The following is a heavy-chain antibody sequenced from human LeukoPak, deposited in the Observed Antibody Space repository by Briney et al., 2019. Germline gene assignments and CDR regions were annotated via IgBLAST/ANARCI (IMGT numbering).Heavy chain of an antibody. D-gene: IGHD3-10*01. Sequence: SETLSLTCTVSGGSISTSNYYWGWIRQPPGKGLEWIGNIFYSPSLRSRVTISLDTSRNQFSLKLNSVTAADTAVYYCAKSNGYGLVDIWGQGTMVTVSS. J-gene: IGHJ3*02. CDR2: IFY. CDR1: GGSISTSNYY. CDR3: AKSNGYGLVDI. V-gene: IGHV4-39*07.